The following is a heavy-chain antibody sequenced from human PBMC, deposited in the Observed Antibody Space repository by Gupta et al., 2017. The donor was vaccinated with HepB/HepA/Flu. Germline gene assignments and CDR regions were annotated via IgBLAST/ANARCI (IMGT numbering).Heavy chain of an antibody. D-gene: IGHD3-10*01. CDR2: INAGNGNT. CDR1: GYTFTTYA. CDR3: ARDKLWFGELIY. Sequence: QVQLVQSGAEVKKPGASVKVSCKASGYTFTTYAMHWVRQAPGQRLEWMGWINAGNGNTKYSQKFPGRVTITRDTSANTAYMELSSLRSEDTAVYYCARDKLWFGELIYWGQGTLVTVSS. J-gene: IGHJ4*02. V-gene: IGHV1-3*01.